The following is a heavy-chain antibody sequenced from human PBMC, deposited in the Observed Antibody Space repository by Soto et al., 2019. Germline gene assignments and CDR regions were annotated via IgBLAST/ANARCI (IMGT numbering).Heavy chain of an antibody. D-gene: IGHD3-10*01. V-gene: IGHV3-30-3*01. CDR1: GFTFSSYA. CDR2: ISYDGSNK. J-gene: IGHJ6*02. CDR3: ARETGSWNHYYYYGMDV. Sequence: PGGSLRLSCAASGFTFSSYAMHWVRQAPGKGLEWVAVISYDGSNKYYADSVKGRFTISRDNSKNTLYLQMNSLRAEDTAVYYCARETGSWNHYYYYGMDVWGQGTTVTVSS.